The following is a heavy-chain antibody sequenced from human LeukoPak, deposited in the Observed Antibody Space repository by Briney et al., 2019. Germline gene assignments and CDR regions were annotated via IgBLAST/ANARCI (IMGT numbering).Heavy chain of an antibody. Sequence: SETLSLTCAVSGGSISSSNWWSWVRQPPGKGLEWIGQIFHSGSTNYNPSLKSRVTISVDKSKSQFSLKLSSVIAADTAVYYCARSFDSRGYYYYGMDVWGQGTTVTVSS. CDR1: GGSISSSNW. V-gene: IGHV4-4*02. CDR2: IFHSGST. D-gene: IGHD3-22*01. J-gene: IGHJ6*02. CDR3: ARSFDSRGYYYYGMDV.